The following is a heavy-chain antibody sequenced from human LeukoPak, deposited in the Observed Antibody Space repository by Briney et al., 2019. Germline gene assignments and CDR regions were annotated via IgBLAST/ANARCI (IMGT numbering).Heavy chain of an antibody. CDR3: ARLGYCSGGSCYH. Sequence: EASVKVSCKASGGTFSSYTISWVRQAPGQGLEWMGRIIPILGIANYAQKFQGRVTITEDKCTSTAYMELSSLRSEDTAVYYCARLGYCSGGSCYHWGQGTLVTVSS. V-gene: IGHV1-69*02. CDR1: GGTFSSYT. CDR2: IIPILGIA. D-gene: IGHD2-15*01. J-gene: IGHJ5*02.